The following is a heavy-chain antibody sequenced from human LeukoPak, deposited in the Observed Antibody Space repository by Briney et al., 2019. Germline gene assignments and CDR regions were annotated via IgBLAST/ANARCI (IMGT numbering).Heavy chain of an antibody. CDR3: ATAPASVDSS. J-gene: IGHJ5*02. D-gene: IGHD3-3*01. CDR2: INPDGTKT. Sequence: GGSLRLSCAASGFTFTRFWLTWVRQSPGKGLEWVANINPDGTKTTYVDSVEGRFAISRDNAKNSVLLLMTSLRAEDTAMYYCATAPASVDSSWGQGTLVAVSS. CDR1: GFTFTRFW. V-gene: IGHV3-7*01.